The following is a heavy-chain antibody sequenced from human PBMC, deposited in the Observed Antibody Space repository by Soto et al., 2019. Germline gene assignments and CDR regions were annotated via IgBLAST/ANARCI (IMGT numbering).Heavy chain of an antibody. V-gene: IGHV1-18*01. Sequence: QVHLVQSGAEVKKPGASVKVSCKASGYTFTSYGITWVRQAPGQGLEWMGWISAHNGNTDYAQKLQGIVIVSRDTSTSTAYMELRRLRSDDTAVYYCARGRYGDYWGQGALVTVSS. D-gene: IGHD1-1*01. CDR1: GYTFTSYG. J-gene: IGHJ4*02. CDR3: ARGRYGDY. CDR2: ISAHNGNT.